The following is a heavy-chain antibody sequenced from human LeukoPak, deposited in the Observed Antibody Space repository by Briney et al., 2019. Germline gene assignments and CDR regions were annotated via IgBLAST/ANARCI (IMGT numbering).Heavy chain of an antibody. CDR1: GFTFSSYA. J-gene: IGHJ6*04. V-gene: IGHV3-30*04. CDR3: ARDLLLGNRYYFGMDV. Sequence: GESLRLSCAASGFTFSSYAMHWVRQPPGEGLEWVAVISNDGNNKHFADSVRGRFTISRDNSKNTLYLQMNSLRAEDTAVYYCARDLLLGNRYYFGMDVWGKGTTVTVSS. CDR2: ISNDGNNK. D-gene: IGHD1-14*01.